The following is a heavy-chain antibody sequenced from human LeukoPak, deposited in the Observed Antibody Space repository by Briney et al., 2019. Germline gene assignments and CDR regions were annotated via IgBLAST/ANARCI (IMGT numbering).Heavy chain of an antibody. CDR2: INWNGGST. D-gene: IGHD1/OR15-1a*01. V-gene: IGHV3-20*04. Sequence: PGGSLRLSCAASGFTFSSYGMSWVRQAPGKGLEWVSRINWNGGSTGYADSVKGRFTISRDNAKNSPYLQMNSLRAEDTALYYCARELPLSYNWNNRGIDYWGQGTLVTVSS. CDR1: GFTFSSYG. CDR3: ARELPLSYNWNNRGIDY. J-gene: IGHJ4*02.